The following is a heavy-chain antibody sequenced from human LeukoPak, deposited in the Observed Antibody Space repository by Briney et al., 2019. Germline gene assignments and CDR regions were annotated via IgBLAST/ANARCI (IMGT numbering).Heavy chain of an antibody. CDR1: GYTFTSYD. CDR2: MNPNSGNT. V-gene: IGHV1-8*01. J-gene: IGHJ6*02. D-gene: IGHD1-26*01. CDR3: ARVPSGSYYYYYGMDV. Sequence: ASVKVSCKASGYTFTSYDINWVRQATGQGLEWMGWMNPNSGNTGYAQKFQGRVTMTRNTSISTAYMELSSLRSEDTAVYYCARVPSGSYYYYYGMDVWGQGTTVTVSS.